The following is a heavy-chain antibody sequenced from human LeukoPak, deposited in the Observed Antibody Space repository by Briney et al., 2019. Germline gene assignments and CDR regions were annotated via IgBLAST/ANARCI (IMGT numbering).Heavy chain of an antibody. D-gene: IGHD4-17*01. V-gene: IGHV3-30*04. CDR2: ISEDGTNV. J-gene: IGHJ4*02. CDR1: GFSFSVYP. Sequence: PAGGSLRLSCVASGFSFSVYPMNWVRQAPGKGLERAAFISEDGTNVHYADSVKGRFTVSRDNSKKTLYLQMNSLTGDDSAVYYCGRGGFYGDYVAYWGQGTLVTVSS. CDR3: GRGGFYGDYVAY.